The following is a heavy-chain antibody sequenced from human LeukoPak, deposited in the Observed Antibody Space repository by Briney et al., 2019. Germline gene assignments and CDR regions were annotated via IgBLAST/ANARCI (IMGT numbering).Heavy chain of an antibody. J-gene: IGHJ6*02. CDR2: INPNSGGT. CDR3: ALWDYYAMDV. Sequence: ASVKVSYKASGYTFTDYYVHWARQAPGQGLEWMGWINPNSGGTKYAQKFQGRVTMTRDTSITTAYMELSRLRSDDMAVYYCALWDYYAMDVWGQGTTVTVSS. V-gene: IGHV1-2*02. D-gene: IGHD3-16*01. CDR1: GYTFTDYY.